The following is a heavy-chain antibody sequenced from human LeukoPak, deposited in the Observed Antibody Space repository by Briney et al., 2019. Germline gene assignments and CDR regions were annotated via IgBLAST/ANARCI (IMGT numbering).Heavy chain of an antibody. J-gene: IGHJ4*02. CDR3: ARGEAWYHSYYFDY. D-gene: IGHD2-15*01. CDR1: GGSISSHY. Sequence: PSETLSLTCTVSGGSISSHYWSWIRQPPGKGLEWIGYIYYSGSTNYNPSLKSRVTISVDTSKNQFSLKLSSVTAADTAVYYCARGEAWYHSYYFDYWGQGTLVTVSS. V-gene: IGHV4-59*11. CDR2: IYYSGST.